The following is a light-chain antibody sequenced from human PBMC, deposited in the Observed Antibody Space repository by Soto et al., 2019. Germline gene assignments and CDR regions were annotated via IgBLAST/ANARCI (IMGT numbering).Light chain of an antibody. V-gene: IGKV3-15*01. J-gene: IGKJ3*01. CDR2: GAS. Sequence: EIVITQSPATLSVSPGERATLSCRARQSVSSNLAWYQQKPGQAPRLLIYGASTRATGIPARFSGSGSGTEFTFTISSLQSEDFALYYCQQYNNWPPGTFGPGTKVDIK. CDR1: QSVSSN. CDR3: QQYNNWPPGT.